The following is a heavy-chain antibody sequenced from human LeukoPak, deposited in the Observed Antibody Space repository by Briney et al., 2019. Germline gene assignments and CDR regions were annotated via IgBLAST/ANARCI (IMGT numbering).Heavy chain of an antibody. CDR1: EFTFSSYA. J-gene: IGHJ4*02. CDR2: ISGSGGST. Sequence: GLSLRLSCAASEFTFSSYAMSWVRQAPGKGLEWVSAISGSGGSTYYADSVKGRFTISRDNSKNTLYLRMNSLRAEDTAVYYCAKDGSTSLNWNYVSFWNYWGQGTLVTVSS. CDR3: AKDGSTSLNWNYVSFWNY. V-gene: IGHV3-23*01. D-gene: IGHD1-7*01.